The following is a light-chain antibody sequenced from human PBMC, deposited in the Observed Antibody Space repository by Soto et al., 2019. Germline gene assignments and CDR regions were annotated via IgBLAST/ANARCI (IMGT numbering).Light chain of an antibody. CDR2: EVI. Sequence: QSALTQPPSASGSPGQSVTIACTGTSSDVGSCKNVSWYQQHPGKAPKLIIYEVIKRPSGVPDRFSGSKSGNPASLTVSGLQAEDEAAYYCSSYADSNNVEVLFGGGTKLTVL. V-gene: IGLV2-8*01. CDR1: SSDVGSCKN. CDR3: SSYADSNNVEVL. J-gene: IGLJ2*01.